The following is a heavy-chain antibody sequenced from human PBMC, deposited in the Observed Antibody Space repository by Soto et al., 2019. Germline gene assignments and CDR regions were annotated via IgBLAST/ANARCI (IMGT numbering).Heavy chain of an antibody. CDR2: IWYDGSNK. CDR3: AKGPLGAYSSPFDY. J-gene: IGHJ4*02. Sequence: QVQLVESGGGVVQPGRSLRLSCAASGFTFSSYGMHWVRQAPGKGLEWVAVIWYDGSNKYYADSVKGRFTISRDNSKNTLYLQMNSRRAEDTAVYYCAKGPLGAYSSPFDYWGQGTLVPVSS. CDR1: GFTFSSYG. V-gene: IGHV3-33*06. D-gene: IGHD5-18*01.